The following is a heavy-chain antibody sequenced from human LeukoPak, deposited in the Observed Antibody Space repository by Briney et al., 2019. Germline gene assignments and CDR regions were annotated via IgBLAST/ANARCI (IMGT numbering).Heavy chain of an antibody. Sequence: SETLSLTCTVSGGSISSYYWSWIRQPPGKGLEWIGYIYYSGSTNYNPSLKSRVTISVDTSKNQFSLKLSSVTAADTAVHYCARGFYYGMDVWGQGTTVTVSS. CDR2: IYYSGST. V-gene: IGHV4-59*01. J-gene: IGHJ6*02. CDR3: ARGFYYGMDV. CDR1: GGSISSYY.